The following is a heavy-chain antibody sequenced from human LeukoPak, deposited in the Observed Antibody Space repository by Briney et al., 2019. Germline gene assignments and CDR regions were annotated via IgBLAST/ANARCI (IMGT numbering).Heavy chain of an antibody. V-gene: IGHV5-51*01. Sequence: GESLKISCQGSGYSFTSYWIGWVRQMPGKGLEWMGIIYPGDSDTRYSPSFQGQVTISADKSISTAYLQWSSLKASDTAMYYCARTYSSSWSSYYGMDVWGQGTTVTVSS. J-gene: IGHJ6*02. CDR1: GYSFTSYW. CDR3: ARTYSSSWSSYYGMDV. CDR2: IYPGDSDT. D-gene: IGHD6-13*01.